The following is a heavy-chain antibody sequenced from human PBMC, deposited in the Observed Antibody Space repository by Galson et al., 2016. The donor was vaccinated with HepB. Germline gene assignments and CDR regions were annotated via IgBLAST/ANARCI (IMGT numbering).Heavy chain of an antibody. CDR2: INPDGIGIRT. CDR1: GFAFSYYA. J-gene: IGHJ4*02. Sequence: SLRLSCATSGFAFSYYAMHWVRQAPGKGLVWVSRINPDGIGIRTLYADFVKGRFTISRDNAKNTLYLEMSSLRAEDTGGYYCARDLNWKLFDYWGQGSLVAVSS. CDR3: ARDLNWKLFDY. D-gene: IGHD1-1*01. V-gene: IGHV3-74*01.